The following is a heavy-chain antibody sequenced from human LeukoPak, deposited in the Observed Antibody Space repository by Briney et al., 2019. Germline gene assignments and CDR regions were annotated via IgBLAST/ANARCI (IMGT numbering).Heavy chain of an antibody. CDR3: AREGLNMVRGIIPKEAWGWFDP. CDR1: GGSISSGSYY. CDR2: IYKTGST. J-gene: IGHJ5*02. D-gene: IGHD3-10*01. V-gene: IGHV4-61*02. Sequence: SETLSLTCTVSGGSISSGSYYWNWIRQPAGKGLEWIGRIYKTGSTNYNPSLKSRVTISVDTSKNQFSLKLSSVTAADTAVYYCAREGLNMVRGIIPKEAWGWFDPWGQGTLVTVSS.